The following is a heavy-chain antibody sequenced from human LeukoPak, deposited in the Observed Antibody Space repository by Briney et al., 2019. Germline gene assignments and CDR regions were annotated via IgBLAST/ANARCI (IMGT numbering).Heavy chain of an antibody. J-gene: IGHJ4*02. CDR1: GFTFSNHW. Sequence: GGSLRLSCVASGFTFSNHWMTWVRQAPGKGVEWVANIKQDGSEVWYLDSVKGRFTISRDNSKSSLFLQMNSLRAGDTALYYRVREIYHMAYYGDLWGQGTLVSVSS. D-gene: IGHD3-10*01. V-gene: IGHV3-7*01. CDR3: VREIYHMAYYGDL. CDR2: IKQDGSEV.